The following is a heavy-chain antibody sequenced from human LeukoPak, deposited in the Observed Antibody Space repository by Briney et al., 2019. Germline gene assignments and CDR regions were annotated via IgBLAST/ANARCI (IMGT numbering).Heavy chain of an antibody. CDR1: RFTFDEYG. J-gene: IGHJ3*01. CDR2: INWNGRSI. Sequence: GGSLRLSCAASRFTFDEYGMSWVRQTAGKGLEWVSGINWNGRSIGYADSVKGPFTVSRDNAKSSLYLQMNSLRAEDTALYYFARAYGKWNDVHLYAFDLWGQGTMVTVSS. CDR3: ARAYGKWNDVHLYAFDL. V-gene: IGHV3-20*04. D-gene: IGHD1-20*01.